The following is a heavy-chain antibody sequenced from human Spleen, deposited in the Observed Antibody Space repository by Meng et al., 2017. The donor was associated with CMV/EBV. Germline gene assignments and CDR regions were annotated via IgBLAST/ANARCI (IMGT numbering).Heavy chain of an antibody. CDR3: ARDLRPGLSHFDY. Sequence: QVQLVQSGAEVKKPGSSVKVSCKASGGTFSSYAISWVRQAPGQGLEWMRGIIPIFGTANYAQKLQGRVTMTTDTSTSTAYMELRSLRSDDTAVYYCARDLRPGLSHFDYWGQGTLVTVSS. D-gene: IGHD2-2*01. J-gene: IGHJ4*02. V-gene: IGHV1-69*05. CDR1: GGTFSSYA. CDR2: IIPIFGTA.